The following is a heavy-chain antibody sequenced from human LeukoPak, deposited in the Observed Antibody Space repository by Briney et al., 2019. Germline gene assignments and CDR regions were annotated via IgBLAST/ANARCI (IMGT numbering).Heavy chain of an antibody. D-gene: IGHD5-24*01. J-gene: IGHJ4*02. CDR2: IYHPGST. CDR1: GYSISSGYY. CDR3: ARALEMATNLAY. Sequence: SETLSLTCTVSGYSISSGYYWGWIRQSPGKGLEWIGSIYHPGSTWYNPSLESRVTISVDTSKYQFSLKLISVTAADTAVYYCARALEMATNLAYWGQGRLVTVSS. V-gene: IGHV4-38-2*02.